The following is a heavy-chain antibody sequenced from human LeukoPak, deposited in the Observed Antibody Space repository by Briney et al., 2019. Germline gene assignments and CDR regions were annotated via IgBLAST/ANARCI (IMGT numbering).Heavy chain of an antibody. J-gene: IGHJ4*02. Sequence: GASVKVSCKASGYTFTSYGISWVRQAPGHGLEWMGWISAYNGNTNYAQKLQGRVTMTTDTSTSTAYMELRSLRSDDTAVYYCARDSSSTSGPGIDYWGQGTLVTVSS. CDR2: ISAYNGNT. CDR1: GYTFTSYG. D-gene: IGHD2-2*01. CDR3: ARDSSSTSGPGIDY. V-gene: IGHV1-18*01.